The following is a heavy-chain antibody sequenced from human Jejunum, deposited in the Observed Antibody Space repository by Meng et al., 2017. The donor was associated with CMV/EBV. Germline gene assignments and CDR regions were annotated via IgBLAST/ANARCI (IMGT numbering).Heavy chain of an antibody. Sequence: QVQLGDAGAEVKNAGASVKGSCEASGFIFTSYAISWVRQAPGQGLQYMGWISAYNGNTNYAQELQGRVTMTTDTSTSTAYMELRSLRFDDTAVYYCARFYCSSTSCPHVLFDYWGQGTLVTVSS. D-gene: IGHD2-2*01. CDR3: ARFYCSSTSCPHVLFDY. CDR1: GFIFTSYA. J-gene: IGHJ4*02. CDR2: ISAYNGNT. V-gene: IGHV1-18*01.